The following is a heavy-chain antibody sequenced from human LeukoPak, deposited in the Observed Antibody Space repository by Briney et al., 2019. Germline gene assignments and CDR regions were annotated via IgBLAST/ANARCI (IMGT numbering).Heavy chain of an antibody. J-gene: IGHJ6*03. CDR3: ARDRQVTVGWGDYYYYMDV. V-gene: IGHV3-21*05. Sequence: GGSLRLSCAVSGFTFSSYSLNWVRQAPGKGLEWVSYIRGSGSDINCADSVKGRFTISRDNAKNSLYLQMNSLRAEDTAVYYCARDRQVTVGWGDYYYYMDVWGKGTTVTVSS. CDR1: GFTFSSYS. CDR2: IRGSGSDI. D-gene: IGHD4-23*01.